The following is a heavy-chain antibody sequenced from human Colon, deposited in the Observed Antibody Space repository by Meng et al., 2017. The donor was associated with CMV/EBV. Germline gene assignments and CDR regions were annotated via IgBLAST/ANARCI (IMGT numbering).Heavy chain of an antibody. Sequence: QGLLRASGPGLVKPSGTLSLTCTVPGASITSYYWGWIRQPAGKGLEWIGRVYISGNTNYNPSLKSRVTMSIDTSKNQLSLNIRSVTAADTAVYYCARDSNLSGLAYWGQGTLVTVSS. J-gene: IGHJ4*02. V-gene: IGHV4-4*07. CDR1: GASITSYY. CDR3: ARDSNLSGLAY. CDR2: VYISGNT. D-gene: IGHD3-10*01.